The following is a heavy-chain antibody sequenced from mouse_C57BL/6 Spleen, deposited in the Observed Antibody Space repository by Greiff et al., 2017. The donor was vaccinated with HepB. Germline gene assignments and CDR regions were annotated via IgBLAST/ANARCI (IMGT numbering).Heavy chain of an antibody. CDR1: GYTFTSYW. V-gene: IGHV1-55*01. J-gene: IGHJ2*01. Sequence: QVQLQQPGAELVKPGASVKMSCKASGYTFTSYWITWVKQRPGQGLEWIGDIYPGSGSTNYNEKFKSKATLTVDTSSSTAYMQLSSLTSEDSAGYYCARGGNYGYDEVEYDFDYWGQGTTLTVSS. CDR3: ARGGNYGYDEVEYDFDY. D-gene: IGHD2-2*01. CDR2: IYPGSGST.